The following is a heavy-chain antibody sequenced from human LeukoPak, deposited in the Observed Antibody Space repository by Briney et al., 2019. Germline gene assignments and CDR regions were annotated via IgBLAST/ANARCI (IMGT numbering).Heavy chain of an antibody. D-gene: IGHD6-6*01. V-gene: IGHV3-23*01. CDR3: AKDRSLRAWQLSYMDV. Sequence: GGSLRLSCAASGFTFSSYAMSWVRQAPGKGLEWVSAISGSGGSTYYADSVKGRFTISRDNSKNTLYLQMNSLRAEDTAVYYCAKDRSLRAWQLSYMDVWGKGTTVTVSS. CDR2: ISGSGGST. J-gene: IGHJ6*03. CDR1: GFTFSSYA.